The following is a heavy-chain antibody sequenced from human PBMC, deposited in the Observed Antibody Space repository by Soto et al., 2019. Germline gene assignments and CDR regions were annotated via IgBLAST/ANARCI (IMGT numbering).Heavy chain of an antibody. J-gene: IGHJ6*03. CDR2: IKQDGSEK. V-gene: IGHV3-7*01. Sequence: PGGSLRLSCAASGFTFSSYWMSWVRQAPGKGLEWVANIKQDGSEKYYVDSVKGRFTISRDNAKNSLYLQMNSLRAEDTAVYYCARDIVVVPAAIVYYRYYMDVWGKGTTDTGSS. CDR3: ARDIVVVPAAIVYYRYYMDV. D-gene: IGHD2-2*01. CDR1: GFTFSSYW.